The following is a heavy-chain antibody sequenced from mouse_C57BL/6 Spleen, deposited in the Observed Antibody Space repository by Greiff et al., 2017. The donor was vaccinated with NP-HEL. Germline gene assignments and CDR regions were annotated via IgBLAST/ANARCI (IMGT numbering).Heavy chain of an antibody. V-gene: IGHV5-4*03. J-gene: IGHJ3*01. D-gene: IGHD2-5*01. CDR1: GFTFSSYA. CDR3: ARAENSNYGFAY. CDR2: ISDGGSYT. Sequence: EVMLVESGGGLVKPGGSLKLSCAASGFTFSSYAMSWVRQTPEKRLEWVATISDGGSYTYYPDNVKGRFTISRDNAKNNLYLQMSHLKSEDTAMYYCARAENSNYGFAYWGQGTLVTVSA.